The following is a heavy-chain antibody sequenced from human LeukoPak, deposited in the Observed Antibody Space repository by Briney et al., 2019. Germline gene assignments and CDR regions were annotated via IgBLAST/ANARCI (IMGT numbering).Heavy chain of an antibody. CDR2: ISGSSGTT. CDR3: AKGRGGSGYWASDY. J-gene: IGHJ4*02. V-gene: IGHV3-23*01. Sequence: PGGSLRLSCAASGFTFTSHAMNWVRQTPGKGLEWVSGISGSSGTTYCADSVKGRFTISRDNSKNTLYLQMNSLRAEDTAVYHCAKGRGGSGYWASDYWGRGTLVTVPS. D-gene: IGHD3-22*01. CDR1: GFTFTSHA.